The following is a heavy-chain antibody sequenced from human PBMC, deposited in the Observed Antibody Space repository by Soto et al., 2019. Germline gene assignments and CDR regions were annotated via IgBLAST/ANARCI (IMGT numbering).Heavy chain of an antibody. CDR3: ARRGTYSSGWDY. CDR2: THGGDANT. J-gene: IGHJ4*02. D-gene: IGHD6-19*01. V-gene: IGHV5-51*03. CDR1: GYIFISYW. Sequence: PAESLKISCKGSGYIFISYWVCWGRQMPGKGLEWMGITHGGDANTRYSPSFEGQVTISTDKSITTAYLQWSSLKASDTAMYYCARRGTYSSGWDYWGQGTLVTVSS.